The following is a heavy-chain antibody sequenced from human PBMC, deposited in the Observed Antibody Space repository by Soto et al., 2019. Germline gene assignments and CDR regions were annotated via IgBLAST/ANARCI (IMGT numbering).Heavy chain of an antibody. CDR3: ARLEGLATISYYFDF. CDR2: IYYRGNA. V-gene: IGHV4-39*01. J-gene: IGHJ4*02. Sequence: QLQLQVSGPGLVKPSETLSLTCSVSDDSINSDKYYWGWIRQPPGKGLEWIGSIYYRGNAYYNPSPQTRVTISIDKSKSQFSLKLNLVTAADSAVYFCARLEGLATISYYFDFWGPGALVTVSS. CDR1: DDSINSDKYY. D-gene: IGHD3-9*01.